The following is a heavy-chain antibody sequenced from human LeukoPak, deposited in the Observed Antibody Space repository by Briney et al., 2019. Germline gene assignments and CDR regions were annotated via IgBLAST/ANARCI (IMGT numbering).Heavy chain of an antibody. CDR2: IYYTGST. CDR1: GGSISSYY. D-gene: IGHD6-6*01. CDR3: ARDKRDSSSFDY. J-gene: IGHJ4*02. V-gene: IGHV4-59*01. Sequence: SETLSLTCTVSGGSISSYYWSWIRQPPGKGLEWIGYIYYTGSTNYNPSLKSRVTISVDTPKNQFSLRLSSVTAADTAIYYCARDKRDSSSFDYWGQGTLVTVSS.